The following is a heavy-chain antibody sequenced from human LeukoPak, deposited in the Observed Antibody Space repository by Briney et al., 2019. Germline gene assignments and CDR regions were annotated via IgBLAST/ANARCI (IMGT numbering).Heavy chain of an antibody. CDR3: ARGGGSIVVVPAAISWFDP. J-gene: IGHJ5*02. Sequence: SETLSLTCAVYGGSFSGYYWSWIRQPPGEGLEWIGEINHSGSTNYNPSLKSRVTISVDTSKNQFSLKLSSVTAADTAVYYCARGGGSIVVVPAAISWFDPWGQGTLVTVSS. D-gene: IGHD2-2*01. CDR2: INHSGST. CDR1: GGSFSGYY. V-gene: IGHV4-34*01.